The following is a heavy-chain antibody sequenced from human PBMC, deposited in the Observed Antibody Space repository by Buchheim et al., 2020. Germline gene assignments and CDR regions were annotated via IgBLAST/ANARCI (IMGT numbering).Heavy chain of an antibody. D-gene: IGHD1-26*01. CDR1: EFTFSNSI. CDR2: MSYDGYSK. Sequence: LVESGGDVVQPGGSLRLSCSVSEFTFSNSIIHWVRQAPGKGLEWVTAMSYDGYSKYYADSVKGRFTISRDSSKNALFVQMDSLRPEDTGVNYCAREGGTSGTCGYFDIWGRGTL. V-gene: IGHV3-30-3*01. J-gene: IGHJ2*01. CDR3: AREGGTSGTCGYFDI.